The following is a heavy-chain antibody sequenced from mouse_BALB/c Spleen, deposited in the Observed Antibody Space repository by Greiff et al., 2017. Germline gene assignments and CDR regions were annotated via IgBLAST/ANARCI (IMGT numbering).Heavy chain of an antibody. CDR3: ARDHGYDGFDY. V-gene: IGHV1S29*02. CDR2: IYPYNGGT. J-gene: IGHJ2*01. D-gene: IGHD2-2*01. CDR1: GYTFTDYN. Sequence: VQLQQSGPELVKPGASVKISCKASGYTFTDYNMHWVKQSHGKSLEWIGYIYPYNGGTGYNQKFKSKATLTVDNSSSTAYMELRSLTSEDSAFYYCARDHGYDGFDYWGQGTTLTVSS.